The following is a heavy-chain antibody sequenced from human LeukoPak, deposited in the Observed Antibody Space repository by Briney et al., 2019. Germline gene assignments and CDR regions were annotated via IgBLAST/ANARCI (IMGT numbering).Heavy chain of an antibody. Sequence: SGGSLRLSCAASGFTFSSYAMSWVRQAPGKGLEWVSVICGSGASTYYADSVKGRFTISRDNTKSTLYLQMNSLRAEDTAVYYCAKEVGGSRYSACSYWGQGTLVTVSS. CDR3: AKEVGGSRYSACSY. D-gene: IGHD2-15*01. J-gene: IGHJ4*02. V-gene: IGHV3-23*01. CDR1: GFTFSSYA. CDR2: ICGSGAST.